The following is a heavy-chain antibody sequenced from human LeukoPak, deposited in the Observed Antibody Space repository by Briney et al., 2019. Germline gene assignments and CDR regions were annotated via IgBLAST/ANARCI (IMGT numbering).Heavy chain of an antibody. CDR1: GDSFSGYY. CDR3: ARGRVGATRFDY. D-gene: IGHD1-26*01. J-gene: IGHJ4*02. CDR2: ISHSGST. V-gene: IGHV4-34*01. Sequence: PSETLSLTCAVYGDSFSGYYWGWIRQPPGKGLEWIGEISHSGSTNYIPSLKSRVTISVDTSKNQFSLKLSSVIAADTAVYYCARGRVGATRFDYWGQGTLVTVSS.